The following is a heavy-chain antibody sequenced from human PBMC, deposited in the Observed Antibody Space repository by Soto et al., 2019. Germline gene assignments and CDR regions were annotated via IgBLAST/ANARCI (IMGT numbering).Heavy chain of an antibody. J-gene: IGHJ5*02. CDR1: GGSISSSSYY. CDR2: IYYSGST. D-gene: IGHD3-3*01. Sequence: SETLSLTCTVSGGSISSSSYYWGWIRQPPGKGLEWIGSIYYSGSTYYNPSLKSRVTISVDTSKNQFSLKLSSVTAADTAVYYCATHSSITIFGVVPGRNWFDPWGQGTLVTVSS. V-gene: IGHV4-39*01. CDR3: ATHSSITIFGVVPGRNWFDP.